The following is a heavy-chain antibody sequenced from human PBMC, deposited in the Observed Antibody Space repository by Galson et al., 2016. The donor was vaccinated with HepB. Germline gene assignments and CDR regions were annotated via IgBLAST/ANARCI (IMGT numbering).Heavy chain of an antibody. J-gene: IGHJ6*02. D-gene: IGHD3-10*01. CDR2: IYYSGST. V-gene: IGHV4-59*13. Sequence: SETLSLTCTVSNSSISSYYWSWIRQPPGKGLEWIGNIYYSGSTNYNPSLKSRVSMSVDRSKNQFSLKLTSVTAADTAVNYCARDQTMIRRGVYRGLDVWGQGTTVTVSS. CDR3: ARDQTMIRRGVYRGLDV. CDR1: NSSISSYY.